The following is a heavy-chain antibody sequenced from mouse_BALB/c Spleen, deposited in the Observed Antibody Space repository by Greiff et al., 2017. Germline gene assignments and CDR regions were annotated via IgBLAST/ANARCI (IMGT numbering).Heavy chain of an antibody. J-gene: IGHJ3*01. CDR3: ARGSTMITAWLAY. CDR2: INPGSGGT. V-gene: IGHV1-54*01. D-gene: IGHD2-4*01. CDR1: GYAFTNYL. Sequence: QVQLQQSGAELVRPGTSVKVSCKASGYAFTNYLIEWVKQRPGQGLEWIGVINPGSGGTNYNEKFKGKATLTADKSSSTAYMQLSSLTSDDSAVYFCARGSTMITAWLAYWGQGTLVTVSA.